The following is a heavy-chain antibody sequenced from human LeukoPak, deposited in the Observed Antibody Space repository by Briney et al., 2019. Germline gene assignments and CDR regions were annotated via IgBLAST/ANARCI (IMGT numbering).Heavy chain of an antibody. V-gene: IGHV3-53*05. D-gene: IGHD2-8*01. CDR3: ARAMARNYYYYGMDV. Sequence: GGSLRLSCAASGFTVSSNYMSWVRQAPGKGLEWVSVIYSGGSTYYADSVKGRFTISRDNSKNTLYLQMNSLRAEDTAVYYCARAMARNYYYYGMDVWGQGTTVTVSS. J-gene: IGHJ6*02. CDR2: IYSGGST. CDR1: GFTVSSNY.